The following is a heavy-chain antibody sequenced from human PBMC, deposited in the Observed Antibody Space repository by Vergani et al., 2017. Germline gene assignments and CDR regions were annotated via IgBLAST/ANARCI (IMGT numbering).Heavy chain of an antibody. Sequence: QVQLVESGGGVVQPGRSLRLPCAASGFTFNQYGMHWVRQAPGKGLEWVAVTWYDGNNKQYADSVKGRFTISRANSKSTMYLQMNSLRDEDTGVYYCARDLRLLYNRFDPWGQGTLVTVSS. CDR2: TWYDGNNK. CDR3: ARDLRLLYNRFDP. CDR1: GFTFNQYG. J-gene: IGHJ5*02. D-gene: IGHD1-14*01. V-gene: IGHV3-33*01.